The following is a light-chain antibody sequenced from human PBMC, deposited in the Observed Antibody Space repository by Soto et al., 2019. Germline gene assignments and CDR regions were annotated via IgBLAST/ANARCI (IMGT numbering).Light chain of an antibody. CDR2: DAS. CDR1: QSIGSW. Sequence: DIQMTPSPSTLSASVVDRVTITCRASQSIGSWLAWYQQKPGKAPKLLIYDASSLESGVPSRFSGSGSGTEFTLAISSLQPDDFATYYCHKHHSYSETCGQGNKGDIK. V-gene: IGKV1-5*01. J-gene: IGKJ1*01. CDR3: HKHHSYSET.